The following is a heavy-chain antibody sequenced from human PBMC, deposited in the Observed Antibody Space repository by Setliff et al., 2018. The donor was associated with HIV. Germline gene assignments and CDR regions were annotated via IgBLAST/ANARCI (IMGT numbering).Heavy chain of an antibody. Sequence: SETLSLTCYVTDDPISSYYWSWVRQPAGKGLEWIGRLYVSGDTNYNPSLKSRVTISVDTSKNQFSLKLSSVTAADTAVYYCARTFGDLKHYNYYYTIDVWGQGTTVTVSS. V-gene: IGHV4-4*07. CDR1: DDPISSYY. D-gene: IGHD3-10*01. CDR2: LYVSGDT. J-gene: IGHJ6*02. CDR3: ARTFGDLKHYNYYYTIDV.